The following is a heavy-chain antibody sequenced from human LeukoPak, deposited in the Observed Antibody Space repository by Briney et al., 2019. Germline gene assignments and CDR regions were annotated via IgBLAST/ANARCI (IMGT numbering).Heavy chain of an antibody. CDR2: ISYDGSNK. CDR3: ARAYYGSGSYLSPSQDFDY. CDR1: GFTFSSYA. D-gene: IGHD3-10*01. Sequence: GRSLRLSCAASGFTFSSYAMHWVRQAPGKGLEWVAVISYDGSNKYYADSVKGRFTISRDNSKNTLYLQMNSLRAEDTAVYYCARAYYGSGSYLSPSQDFDYWGQGTLVTVPS. J-gene: IGHJ4*02. V-gene: IGHV3-30-3*01.